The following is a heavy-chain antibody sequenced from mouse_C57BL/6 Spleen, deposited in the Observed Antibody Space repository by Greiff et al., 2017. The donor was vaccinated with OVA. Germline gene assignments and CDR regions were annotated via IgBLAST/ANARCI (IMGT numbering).Heavy chain of an antibody. CDR1: GYAFSSYW. V-gene: IGHV1-80*01. J-gene: IGHJ1*03. CDR3: ARNGNGYFDV. Sequence: QVQLKESGAELVKPGASVKISCKASGYAFSSYWMNWVKQRPGKGLEGIGQIYPGDGDTNYNGKFKGKATLTADKSSSTAYMQLSSLTSEDSAVYFCARNGNGYFDVWGTGTTVTVSS. CDR2: IYPGDGDT. D-gene: IGHD2-1*01.